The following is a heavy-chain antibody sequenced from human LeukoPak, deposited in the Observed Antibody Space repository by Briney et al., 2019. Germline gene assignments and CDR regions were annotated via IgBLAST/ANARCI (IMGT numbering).Heavy chain of an antibody. CDR2: IYSGGTT. J-gene: IGHJ4*02. Sequence: PGGSLRLSCAASGFTVSTNYMSWVRQAPGKGLEWVSVIYSGGTTYYADSVKGRFTISRDSSKNTLYLQMNSLRAEDTAVYYCARAPSFDYWGQGTLVTVSS. CDR1: GFTVSTNY. V-gene: IGHV3-53*01. CDR3: ARAPSFDY.